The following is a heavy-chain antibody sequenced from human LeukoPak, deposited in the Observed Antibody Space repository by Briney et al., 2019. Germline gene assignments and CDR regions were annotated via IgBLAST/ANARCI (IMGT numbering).Heavy chain of an antibody. Sequence: GGSLRLSCAASGFTFSSYWMSWVRQAPGKGLEWVANIKQDGMEKYYVDSVKGRFTISRDNAKNSLYLQMNSLRAEDTAVYYCARDSGSGFEDYWGQGTLVTVSS. CDR1: GFTFSSYW. J-gene: IGHJ4*02. CDR3: ARDSGSGFEDY. CDR2: IKQDGMEK. V-gene: IGHV3-7*01. D-gene: IGHD3-22*01.